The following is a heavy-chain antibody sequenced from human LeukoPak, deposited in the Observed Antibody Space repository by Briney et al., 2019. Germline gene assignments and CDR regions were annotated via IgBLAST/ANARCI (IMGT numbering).Heavy chain of an antibody. Sequence: GGSLRLSCAASGFTFGSYAMSWVRQAPGKGLEWVSTISGSGGSTYYAASVKGRFTISRDNSKNTLYLQMNSLRAEDAAVYYCAKVQDDSSSWAFDYWGQGTLVTVSS. V-gene: IGHV3-23*01. J-gene: IGHJ4*02. CDR2: ISGSGGST. CDR3: AKVQDDSSSWAFDY. CDR1: GFTFGSYA. D-gene: IGHD6-13*01.